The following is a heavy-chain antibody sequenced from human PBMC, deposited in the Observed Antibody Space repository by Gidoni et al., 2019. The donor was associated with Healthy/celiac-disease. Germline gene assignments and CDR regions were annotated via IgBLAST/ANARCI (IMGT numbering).Heavy chain of an antibody. CDR1: GVTFSSYS. CDR3: ARSRFLEWLFLIDY. J-gene: IGHJ4*02. D-gene: IGHD3-3*01. Sequence: EVRLVESGGGLVQPGGSLRRSCEASGVTFSSYSMNWVRQAPGKGQEWVSYIRSSSSTIYYADSVKGLFTISRDNAKNSLYLQMNILRDEDTAVYYCARSRFLEWLFLIDYWGQVTLVTVSS. V-gene: IGHV3-48*02. CDR2: IRSSSSTI.